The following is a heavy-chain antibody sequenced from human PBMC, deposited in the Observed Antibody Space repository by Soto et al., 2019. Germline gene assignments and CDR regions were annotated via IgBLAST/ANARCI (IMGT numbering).Heavy chain of an antibody. CDR2: ISGSGGST. CDR3: ANLYYYDSSGYGPDY. V-gene: IGHV3-23*01. Sequence: PGGSLRLSCAASGFTFSSYAMSWVRQAPGKGPEWVSAISGSGGSTYYADSVKGRFTISRDNSKNTLYLQMNSLRAEDTAVYYCANLYYYDSSGYGPDYWGQGTLVTVSS. J-gene: IGHJ4*02. D-gene: IGHD3-22*01. CDR1: GFTFSSYA.